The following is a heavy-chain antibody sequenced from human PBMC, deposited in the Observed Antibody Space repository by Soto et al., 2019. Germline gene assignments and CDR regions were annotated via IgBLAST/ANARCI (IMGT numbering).Heavy chain of an antibody. V-gene: IGHV1-24*01. J-gene: IGHJ4*02. CDR2: FDPEDGET. CDR1: GYTPTELS. D-gene: IGHD3-10*01. Sequence: ASVKVSCKVSGYTPTELSMHWVRQAPGKGLEWMGGFDPEDGETVYAQKFQGRVTMTEDTSTDTAYMELSSLRSEDTAVYYCARGQQGSESYPLYYFDYWGQGTLVTVSS. CDR3: ARGQQGSESYPLYYFDY.